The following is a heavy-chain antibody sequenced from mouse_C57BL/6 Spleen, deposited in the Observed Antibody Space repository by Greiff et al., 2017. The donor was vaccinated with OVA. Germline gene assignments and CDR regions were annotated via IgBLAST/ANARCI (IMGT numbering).Heavy chain of an antibody. V-gene: IGHV1-55*01. Sequence: QVQLKQPGAELVKPRASVKMSCKASGYTFTSYWITWVKQRPGQGLEWIGDIYPGSGSTNYNEKFKSKATLTVDTSSSTAYMQLSSLTSEDSAVYYCARSLIYQGYFDYWGQGTTLTVSS. D-gene: IGHD2-1*01. CDR3: ARSLIYQGYFDY. CDR2: IYPGSGST. CDR1: GYTFTSYW. J-gene: IGHJ2*01.